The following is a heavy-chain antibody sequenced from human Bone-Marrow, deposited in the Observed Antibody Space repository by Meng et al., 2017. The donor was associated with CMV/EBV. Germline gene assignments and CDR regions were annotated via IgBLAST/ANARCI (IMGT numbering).Heavy chain of an antibody. D-gene: IGHD2-2*02. Sequence: ASVKVSCKASGYTFTGYYMHWVRQAPGQGLEWMGWINPNSGGTNYAQKFQGRVTMTRDTSISTAYMGLSRLRSDDTAVYYCARDLTGYCSSTSCYTSHYYYGMDVWGQGTTVTVSS. J-gene: IGHJ6*02. V-gene: IGHV1-2*02. CDR2: INPNSGGT. CDR1: GYTFTGYY. CDR3: ARDLTGYCSSTSCYTSHYYYGMDV.